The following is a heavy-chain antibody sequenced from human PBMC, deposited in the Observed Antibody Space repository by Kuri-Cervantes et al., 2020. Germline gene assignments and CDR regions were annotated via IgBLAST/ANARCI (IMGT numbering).Heavy chain of an antibody. V-gene: IGHV4-39*02. CDR2: IYYSGST. CDR1: GGSISSSSYY. CDR3: GRVGRIAVSDASYGVDV. Sequence: ESLKISCTVSGGSISSSSYYWSWIRQPPGKGLEWIGYIYYSGSTYISPSLKTRVSLSVDTSRNHFSLTLTSVTASDTAIYFCGRVGRIAVSDASYGVDVWGQGTTVTVSS. D-gene: IGHD6-19*01. J-gene: IGHJ6*02.